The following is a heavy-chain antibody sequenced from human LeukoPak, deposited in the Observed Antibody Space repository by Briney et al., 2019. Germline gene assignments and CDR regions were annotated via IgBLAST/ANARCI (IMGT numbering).Heavy chain of an antibody. Sequence: GGSLRLSCAASGFTFSSYAMGWVRQSPGKGLEWVSAISGSGDSTYYGDSARGRFTISRDNSKHTVFLQMKSLRAEDTAVYYCAKEKDSSGFFDYWGQGSLVTVSS. J-gene: IGHJ4*02. D-gene: IGHD3-22*01. V-gene: IGHV3-23*01. CDR1: GFTFSSYA. CDR2: ISGSGDST. CDR3: AKEKDSSGFFDY.